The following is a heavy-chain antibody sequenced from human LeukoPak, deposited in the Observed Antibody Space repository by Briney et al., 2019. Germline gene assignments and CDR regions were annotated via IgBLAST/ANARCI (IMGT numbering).Heavy chain of an antibody. CDR2: IYYSGST. V-gene: IGHV4-59*01. CDR1: GGSISSYY. Sequence: SETLSLTCTVSGGSISSYYWSWIRQPPGKGLEWIGYIYYSGSTNYNPSLKSRVTISVDTSKNQFSLKLSSVTAADTAVYYCAAYSPAYIGLDYWGQGTLVTVSS. D-gene: IGHD1-26*01. J-gene: IGHJ4*02. CDR3: AAYSPAYIGLDY.